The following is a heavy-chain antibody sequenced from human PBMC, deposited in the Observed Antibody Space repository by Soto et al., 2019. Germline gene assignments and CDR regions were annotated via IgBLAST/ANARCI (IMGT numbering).Heavy chain of an antibody. V-gene: IGHV4-34*01. CDR2: INHSGST. CDR3: ARARRDITIFGRRDYFDY. D-gene: IGHD3-3*01. Sequence: SETLSLTCAVYGGSFSGYYWSWIRQPPGKGLEWIGEINHSGSTNYNPSLKSRVTISVDTSKNQFSLKLSSVTAADTAVYYCARARRDITIFGRRDYFDYWGQGTLVTVSS. J-gene: IGHJ4*02. CDR1: GGSFSGYY.